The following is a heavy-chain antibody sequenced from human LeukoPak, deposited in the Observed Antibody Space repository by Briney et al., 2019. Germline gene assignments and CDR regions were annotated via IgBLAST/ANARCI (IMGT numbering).Heavy chain of an antibody. Sequence: GSLRLSCAASGFTFSSYWMSWVRQAPGKGLEWVANIKQDGSEKYYVDSVKGRFTISRDNAKNSLYLQMNSLRAEDTAVYYCARGRDYSNDPFDYWGQGTLVTVSS. J-gene: IGHJ4*02. CDR3: ARGRDYSNDPFDY. D-gene: IGHD4-11*01. CDR1: GFTFSSYW. V-gene: IGHV3-7*01. CDR2: IKQDGSEK.